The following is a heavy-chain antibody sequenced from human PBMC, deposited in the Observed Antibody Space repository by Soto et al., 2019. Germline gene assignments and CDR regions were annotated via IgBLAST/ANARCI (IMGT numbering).Heavy chain of an antibody. CDR2: IQQDGGET. CDR3: AREIYYSMDV. V-gene: IGHV3-7*03. J-gene: IGHJ6*02. D-gene: IGHD3-10*01. CDR1: GFTFSSFW. Sequence: GGSLRLSCAASGFTFSSFWMSWVRQAPGEGLEWVAKIQQDGGETYYVDSVKGRFTIPRDNAKNSLYLQMNSLRADDTAVYYCAREIYYSMDVWGQGTTVTVSS.